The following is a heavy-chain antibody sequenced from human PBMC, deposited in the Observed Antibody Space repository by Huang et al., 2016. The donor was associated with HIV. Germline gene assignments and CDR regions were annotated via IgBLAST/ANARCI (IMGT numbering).Heavy chain of an antibody. CDR2: IYYTGST. Sequence: QLQLQESGPGLVKPSETLSLTCTVSGGSVSSTNYYWGWIRQPPGKGLEWIGTIYYTGSTYYNPSLKSRVTISVATSKNQFYLKVTSVTAADTALYCGARPPGSGILGGWFGAWGQGALVTVSS. CDR1: GGSVSSTNYY. CDR3: ARPPGSGILGGWFGA. J-gene: IGHJ5*02. V-gene: IGHV4-39*01. D-gene: IGHD3-10*01.